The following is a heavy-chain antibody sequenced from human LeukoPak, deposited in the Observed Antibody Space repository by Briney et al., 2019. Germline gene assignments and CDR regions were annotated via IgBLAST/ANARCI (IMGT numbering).Heavy chain of an antibody. V-gene: IGHV3-23*01. J-gene: IGHJ4*02. D-gene: IGHD3-22*01. CDR1: GFTFSSYA. Sequence: GGSLRLSCAASGFTFSSYAMSWVRQAPGKGLEWVSAISGSGGSTYYADSVKGRFTISRDNAKNSLYLQMNSLRAEDTAVYYCARDYYDSSGYYHVGYFDYWGQGTLVTVSS. CDR3: ARDYYDSSGYYHVGYFDY. CDR2: ISGSGGST.